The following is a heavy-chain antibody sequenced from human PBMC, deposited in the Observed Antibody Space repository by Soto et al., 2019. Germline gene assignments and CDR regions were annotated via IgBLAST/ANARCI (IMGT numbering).Heavy chain of an antibody. CDR3: AGTYSSSSGVGDY. V-gene: IGHV4-34*01. D-gene: IGHD6-6*01. Sequence: QVQLQRWGAGLLKPSETLSLTCAVYGGSFSGYYWSWIRQPPGKGLEWIGEINHSGSTNYNPSLKSRVTISVDTSKNQFSLKLSSVTAADTAVYYCAGTYSSSSGVGDYWGQGTLVTVSS. CDR1: GGSFSGYY. CDR2: INHSGST. J-gene: IGHJ4*02.